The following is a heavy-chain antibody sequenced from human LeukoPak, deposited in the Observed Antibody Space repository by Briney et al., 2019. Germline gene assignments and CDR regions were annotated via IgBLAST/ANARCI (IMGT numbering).Heavy chain of an antibody. CDR1: GYTFTSYY. J-gene: IGHJ4*02. CDR3: AKDRGDYVWYRGQPSEHDY. V-gene: IGHV1-46*01. CDR2: INPSGGST. Sequence: ASVKVSCKASGYTFTSYYMHWVRQAPGQGLEWMGIINPSGGSTSYAQKFQGRVTMTRDMSTSTVYMELSSLRSEDTAVYYCAKDRGDYVWYRGQPSEHDYWGQGTLVTVSS. D-gene: IGHD4-17*01.